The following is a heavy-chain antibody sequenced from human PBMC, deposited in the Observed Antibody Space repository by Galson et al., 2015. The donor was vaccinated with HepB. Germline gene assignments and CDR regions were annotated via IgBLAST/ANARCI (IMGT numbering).Heavy chain of an antibody. Sequence: SLRLSCAASGFTVSSNYMSWVRQAPGKGLEWVSVIYSGGSTYYADSVKGRFTISRDNSKNTLYLQMNSLRAEDTAVYYCARDRSIVGATGNDYWGQGTLVTVSS. D-gene: IGHD1-26*01. V-gene: IGHV3-66*01. CDR3: ARDRSIVGATGNDY. J-gene: IGHJ4*02. CDR2: IYSGGST. CDR1: GFTVSSNY.